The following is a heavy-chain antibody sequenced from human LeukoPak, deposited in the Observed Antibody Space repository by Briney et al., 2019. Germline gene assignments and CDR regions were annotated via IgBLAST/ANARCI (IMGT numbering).Heavy chain of an antibody. V-gene: IGHV4-39*01. CDR2: IYYSGST. D-gene: IGHD3-3*01. J-gene: IGHJ4*02. Sequence: SETLSLTCTVSGGSISSSSYYWGWIRQPPGKGLEWFGSIYYSGSTYYNPSLKSRVTISVDTSKNQFSLKLTSVTAADTAVYYCARHGPVRVVHDYWGQGTLVTVSS. CDR1: GGSISSSSYY. CDR3: ARHGPVRVVHDY.